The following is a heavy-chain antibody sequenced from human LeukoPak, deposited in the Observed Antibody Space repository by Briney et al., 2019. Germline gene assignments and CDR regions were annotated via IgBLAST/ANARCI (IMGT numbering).Heavy chain of an antibody. J-gene: IGHJ4*02. V-gene: IGHV3-21*01. CDR1: GFTFSSYS. CDR2: ISSSSSYI. D-gene: IGHD3-10*01. CDR3: ARDAVASNYYDSGSYGYYFDY. Sequence: KPGGSPRLSCAASGFTFSSYSMNWVRQAPGKGLEWVSSISSSSSYIYYADSVKGRFTISRDNAKNSLYLQMNSLRAEDTAVYYCARDAVASNYYDSGSYGYYFDYWGQGTLVTVSS.